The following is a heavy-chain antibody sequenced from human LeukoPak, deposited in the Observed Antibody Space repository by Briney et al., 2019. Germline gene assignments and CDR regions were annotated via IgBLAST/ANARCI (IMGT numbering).Heavy chain of an antibody. Sequence: TGGSLRLSCAASGFTFSSYGMRWVRQAPGKGLEWVAFIRYDGSNKYYADSVKGRFTISRDNSKNTLYLQMNSLRAEDTAVYYCAKDLRYSSPYYFDYWGQGTLVTVSS. V-gene: IGHV3-30*02. CDR3: AKDLRYSSPYYFDY. CDR2: IRYDGSNK. D-gene: IGHD6-6*01. J-gene: IGHJ4*02. CDR1: GFTFSSYG.